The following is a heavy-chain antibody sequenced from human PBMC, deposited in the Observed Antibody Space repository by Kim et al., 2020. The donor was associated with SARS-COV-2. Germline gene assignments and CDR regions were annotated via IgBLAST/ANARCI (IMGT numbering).Heavy chain of an antibody. CDR1: GGSISSSSYY. Sequence: SETLSLTCTVSGGSISSSSYYWGWIRQPPGKGLEWIGSIYYSGSTYYNPSLKSRVTISVDTSKNQFSLKLSSVTAADTAVYYCASPRRSRDGRLDYWGQGTLVTVSS. CDR2: IYYSGST. V-gene: IGHV4-39*01. CDR3: ASPRRSRDGRLDY. J-gene: IGHJ4*02.